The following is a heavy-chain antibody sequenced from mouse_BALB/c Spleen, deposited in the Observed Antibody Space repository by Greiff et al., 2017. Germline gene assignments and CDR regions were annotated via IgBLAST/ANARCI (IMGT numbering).Heavy chain of an antibody. CDR2: IYPGSGST. CDR1: GYTFTDYV. CDR3: ASRDSAGYGAY. J-gene: IGHJ3*01. Sequence: VQLQQSGPELVKPGASVKMSCKASGYTFTDYVISWVKQRTGQGLEWIGEIYPGSGSTYYNEKFKGKATLTADKSSSTAYMQLSSLTSEDSAVYFCASRDSAGYGAYWGQGTLVTVSA. V-gene: IGHV1-77*01. D-gene: IGHD3-2*01.